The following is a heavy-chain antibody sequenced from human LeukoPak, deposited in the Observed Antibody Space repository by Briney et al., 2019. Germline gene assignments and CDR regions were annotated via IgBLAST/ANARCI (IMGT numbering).Heavy chain of an antibody. CDR1: GFTFSRYW. V-gene: IGHV3-7*01. D-gene: IGHD2-8*01. CDR2: IKQDGSEK. J-gene: IGHJ4*02. Sequence: GGSLRLSCAASGFTFSRYWMSWVRQAPGKGLEWVANIKQDGSEKYYVDSVKGRLTISRDNAKNSLYLQMNSLRAEDTAVYYCASDGVLIYYFDYWGQGTLVTVSS. CDR3: ASDGVLIYYFDY.